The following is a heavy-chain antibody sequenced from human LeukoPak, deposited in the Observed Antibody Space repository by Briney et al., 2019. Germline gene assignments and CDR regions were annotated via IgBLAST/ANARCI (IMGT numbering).Heavy chain of an antibody. D-gene: IGHD1-26*01. CDR3: VTDANRILGARGTGY. J-gene: IGHJ4*02. Sequence: GGSLRLSCAASGFTVSGAYMNWVRQAPGKGLEWVGLIKNKHEHQATDYAAPVRERFIITRDDSSSTLFLQMNSLKTEDTAVYYCVTDANRILGARGTGYWGQGILVTVSS. CDR1: GFTVSGAY. CDR2: IKNKHEHQAT. V-gene: IGHV3-15*07.